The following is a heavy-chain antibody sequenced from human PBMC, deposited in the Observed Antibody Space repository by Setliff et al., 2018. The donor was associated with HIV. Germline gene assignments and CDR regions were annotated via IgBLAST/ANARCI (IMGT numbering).Heavy chain of an antibody. CDR3: VREGAGSGSYYLDF. CDR1: GDSMSSGNYS. J-gene: IGHJ4*02. Sequence: SETLSLTCAVSGDSMSSGNYSWNWIRQSPGKGLEWIGHIYPSGRTYYNPSLKNRVTMSIDRSKKQFSLNLSSVTAAGTALYFCVREGAGSGSYYLDFWGQGILVTVSS. CDR2: IYPSGRT. V-gene: IGHV4-30-2*06. D-gene: IGHD3-10*01.